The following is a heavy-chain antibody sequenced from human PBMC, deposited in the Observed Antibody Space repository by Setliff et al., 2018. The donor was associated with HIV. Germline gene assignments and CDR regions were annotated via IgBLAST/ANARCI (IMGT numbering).Heavy chain of an antibody. D-gene: IGHD3-22*01. CDR3: ATDSSGYYLGGFDY. V-gene: IGHV3-23*01. CDR2: ISGSGSST. Sequence: GGSLRLSCAASGFTFSTYAMSWVRQAPGKGLAWVSAISGSGSSTYYADSVKGRFTISRDNSKNTLYLQMNNLRAEDTAVYYCATDSSGYYLGGFDYWGQGTLVTVSA. J-gene: IGHJ4*02. CDR1: GFTFSTYA.